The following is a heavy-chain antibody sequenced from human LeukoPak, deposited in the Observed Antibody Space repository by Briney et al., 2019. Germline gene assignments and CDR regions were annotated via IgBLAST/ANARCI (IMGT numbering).Heavy chain of an antibody. Sequence: SETLSLTCTVSGGSISSYYWSWIRQPAGKGLEWIGRIYTSGSINYNPSLRSRVTMSVDTPTNQLSLKLSSVTAADTAVYYCARGYCSSTSCFDAFDIWGQGTMVTVSS. V-gene: IGHV4-4*07. D-gene: IGHD2-2*01. CDR2: IYTSGSI. CDR3: ARGYCSSTSCFDAFDI. J-gene: IGHJ3*02. CDR1: GGSISSYY.